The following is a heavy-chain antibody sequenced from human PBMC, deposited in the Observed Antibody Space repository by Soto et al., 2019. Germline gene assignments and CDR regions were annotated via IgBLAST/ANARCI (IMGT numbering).Heavy chain of an antibody. CDR1: GYTFSSYY. D-gene: IGHD3-3*01. J-gene: IGHJ6*02. Sequence: ASVKVSCKASGYTFSSYYMNWVRQAPGQGLEWLGIINPSGGYTTYAQRFLGRVTMTSDTSTSTVHMELGSLTSEDTAVYYCAXRSPNYDFWSGYFYYGMDVWGQGTTVTVSS. CDR2: INPSGGYT. CDR3: AXRSPNYDFWSGYFYYGMDV. V-gene: IGHV1-46*03.